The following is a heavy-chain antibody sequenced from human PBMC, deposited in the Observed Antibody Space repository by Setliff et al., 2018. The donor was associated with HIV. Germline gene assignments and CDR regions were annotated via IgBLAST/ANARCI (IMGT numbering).Heavy chain of an antibody. J-gene: IGHJ6*03. CDR2: ISAYDGNR. Sequence: GASVKVSCKAAGGTFSSYAITWVRQAPGQGLEWMGWISAYDGNRNYAQKLQDRLTLTTDTSTNTAYMELRRLTADDTAVYFCARGGQQWLPYYYYYMDVWGEGTTVTVSS. CDR1: GGTFSSYA. CDR3: ARGGQQWLPYYYYYMDV. V-gene: IGHV1-18*01. D-gene: IGHD6-19*01.